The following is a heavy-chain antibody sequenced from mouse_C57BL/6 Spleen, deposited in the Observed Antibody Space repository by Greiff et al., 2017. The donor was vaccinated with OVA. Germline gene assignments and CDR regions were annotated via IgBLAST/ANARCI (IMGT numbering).Heavy chain of an antibody. V-gene: IGHV1-82*01. J-gene: IGHJ3*01. CDR2: LYPGDGDT. Sequence: QVQLQQSGPELVKPGASVKLSCKASGYAFSSSWMNWVKQRPGKGLEWIGRLYPGDGDTNYNGKFKGKATLTADKSSSTAYMQLSSLTSEDSAVYFCAGDRTGDADWGQGTLVTVSA. CDR1: GYAFSSSW. CDR3: AGDRTGDAD.